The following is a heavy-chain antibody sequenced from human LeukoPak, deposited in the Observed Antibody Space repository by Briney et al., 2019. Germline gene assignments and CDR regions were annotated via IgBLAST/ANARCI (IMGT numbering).Heavy chain of an antibody. CDR2: IYYSGST. Sequence: SETLSLTCTVSGGSISSYHWSWLRQPPGNGLEWIGNIYYSGSTNYNPSLKSRVTISVDTSKNQFSLKLSSVTAADTAVYYCTRGSIAYYYMDVWGKGTTVTISS. V-gene: IGHV4-59*01. D-gene: IGHD3-22*01. CDR1: GGSISSYH. CDR3: TRGSIAYYYMDV. J-gene: IGHJ6*03.